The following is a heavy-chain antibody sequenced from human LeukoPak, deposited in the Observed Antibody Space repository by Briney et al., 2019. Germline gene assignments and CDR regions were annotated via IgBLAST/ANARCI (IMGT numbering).Heavy chain of an antibody. V-gene: IGHV1-18*01. J-gene: IGHJ4*02. Sequence: ASVKVSCKASGYTFTSYGITWVRQAPGQGLEWMGWISTYNGHANYAQNLQGRVTMTTDTSMSTAYMELRSLRSDDTAVYYCARDSGYFTPLGYWGRGTLVTVSS. CDR3: ARDSGYFTPLGY. CDR2: ISTYNGHA. D-gene: IGHD3-22*01. CDR1: GYTFTSYG.